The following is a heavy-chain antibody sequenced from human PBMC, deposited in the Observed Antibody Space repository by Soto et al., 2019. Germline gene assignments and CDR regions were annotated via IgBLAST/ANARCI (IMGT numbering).Heavy chain of an antibody. CDR2: IYYSGST. D-gene: IGHD3-9*01. V-gene: IGHV4-31*03. CDR1: GGSISSGGYY. J-gene: IGHJ4*02. CDR3: ARAPRYYDILTGYPMGSFDY. Sequence: QVQLQESGPGLVKPSQTLSLTCTVSGGSISSGGYYWSWIRQHPGKGLEWIGYIYYSGSTYYNPSLKSRVTISVDTSKNQFSLKLSSVTAADTAVYYCARAPRYYDILTGYPMGSFDYWGQGTLVTVSS.